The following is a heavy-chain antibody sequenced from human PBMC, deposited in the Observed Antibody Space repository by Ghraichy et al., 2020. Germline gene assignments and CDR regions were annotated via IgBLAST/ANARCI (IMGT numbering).Heavy chain of an antibody. D-gene: IGHD6-13*01. CDR1: GGSISSYY. V-gene: IGHV4-59*01. CDR3: ARSRGYSRHENWFDP. Sequence: SETLSLTCTVSGGSISSYYWSWIRQPPGKGLEWIGYIYYSGSTNYNPSLKSRVTISVDTSKNQFSLKLSSVTAADTAVYYCARSRGYSRHENWFDPWGQGTLVTVSS. J-gene: IGHJ5*02. CDR2: IYYSGST.